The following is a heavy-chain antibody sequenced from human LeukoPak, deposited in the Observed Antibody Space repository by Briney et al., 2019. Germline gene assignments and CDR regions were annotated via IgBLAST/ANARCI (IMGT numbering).Heavy chain of an antibody. D-gene: IGHD3-3*01. CDR1: GFTFSSYA. V-gene: IGHV3-23*01. Sequence: GGSLRLSCAASGFTFSSYAMSWVRQAPGEGLEWVSAISGSGGSTYYADSVKGRFTISRDNSKNTLYLQMNSLRAEDTAVYYCAKAGPYYDFWSGYYSTGPRFDYWGQGTLVTVSS. J-gene: IGHJ4*02. CDR2: ISGSGGST. CDR3: AKAGPYYDFWSGYYSTGPRFDY.